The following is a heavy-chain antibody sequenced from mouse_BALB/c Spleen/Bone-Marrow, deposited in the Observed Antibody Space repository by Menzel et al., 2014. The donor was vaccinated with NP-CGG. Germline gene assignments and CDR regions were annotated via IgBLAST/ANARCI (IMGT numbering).Heavy chain of an antibody. CDR3: ASYVYGYYFDY. J-gene: IGHJ2*01. CDR2: IDPANVNT. Sequence: VQLQQSGAELVKPGASVKLSCTASGFNIKDTYMHWVKQRPEQGLEWIGRIDPANVNTKYDPKFQGKATMTADTSSNTPYLQLSSLTSEDTAVYYCASYVYGYYFDYWGQGTTLTVSS. V-gene: IGHV14-3*02. CDR1: GFNIKDTY. D-gene: IGHD1-1*01.